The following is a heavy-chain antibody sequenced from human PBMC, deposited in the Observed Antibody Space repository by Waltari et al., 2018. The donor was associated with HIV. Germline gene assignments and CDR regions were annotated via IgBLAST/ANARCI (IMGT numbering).Heavy chain of an antibody. CDR1: GGSSSSGSYH. CDR3: ARGVVGGYDLGNNWFDP. J-gene: IGHJ5*02. Sequence: QLQESGPGLVKPSQTLSLTCTVSGGSSSSGSYHWSWIRQPAGKGLEWIGRLYTSGSTASNPSRKSRATISGDTSKNQFSLKLSSVTAADTAVYYCARGVVGGYDLGNNWFDPWGQGTLVTVSS. CDR2: LYTSGST. D-gene: IGHD5-12*01. V-gene: IGHV4-61*02.